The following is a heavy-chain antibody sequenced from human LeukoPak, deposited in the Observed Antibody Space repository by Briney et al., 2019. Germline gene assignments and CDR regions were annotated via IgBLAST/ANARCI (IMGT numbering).Heavy chain of an antibody. J-gene: IGHJ4*02. CDR3: ARRHNPSQCVGFQFDY. D-gene: IGHD1-1*01. V-gene: IGHV4-59*08. Sequence: SETLSLTCTVSGGSISGYYWSWIRQPPGKGLEWIGYVYYSGFTNYNPSLKSRVTISVDTSKNQFSLKLSSVTAADTAVYYCARRHNPSQCVGFQFDYWGQGTLVTVSS. CDR1: GGSISGYY. CDR2: VYYSGFT.